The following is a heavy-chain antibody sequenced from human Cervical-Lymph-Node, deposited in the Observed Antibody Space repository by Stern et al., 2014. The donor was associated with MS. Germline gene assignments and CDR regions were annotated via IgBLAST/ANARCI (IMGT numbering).Heavy chain of an antibody. CDR1: GSTLIDFS. J-gene: IGHJ6*02. D-gene: IGHD1-26*01. Sequence: VQLVESGAAVKEPGAPVQVSCKVSGSTLIDFSTHWVRPAPGKGLEWVGGFYPEDVQRVYAQKFQGRVTLTEDTSTGTVYMELSSLRSEDTAVYYCATGRAVPHYDYHGMDVWGQGTMVTVSS. CDR2: FYPEDVQR. CDR3: ATGRAVPHYDYHGMDV. V-gene: IGHV1-24*01.